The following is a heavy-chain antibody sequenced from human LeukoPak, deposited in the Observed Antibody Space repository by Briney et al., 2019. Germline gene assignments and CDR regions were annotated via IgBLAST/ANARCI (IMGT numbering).Heavy chain of an antibody. CDR3: ARTYSRSSSGYYFDS. V-gene: IGHV4-30-2*01. D-gene: IGHD6-13*01. Sequence: SQTLSLTCAVSGGSISSGGYSWSWIRQPPGKGLEWIGYIYQSGSTNYNPSLKSRVTLSVDTSKNQFSLKVTSVTAADTAVYYCARTYSRSSSGYYFDSWGQGTLVTVSS. J-gene: IGHJ4*02. CDR1: GGSISSGGYS. CDR2: IYQSGST.